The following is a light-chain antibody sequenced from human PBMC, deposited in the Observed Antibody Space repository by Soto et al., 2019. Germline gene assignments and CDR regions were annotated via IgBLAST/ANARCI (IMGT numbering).Light chain of an antibody. CDR1: ESVRTY. J-gene: IGKJ2*01. Sequence: DIQMTQSPSSLSASVGDRVTITCRASESVRTYLNWYQQKPGKAPKLLIYSASRLQSGVPSRFSGSGSGTDFTLTVSSLQPEDSATYFCQQSYSTLYTFGQGTKLEIK. V-gene: IGKV1-39*01. CDR2: SAS. CDR3: QQSYSTLYT.